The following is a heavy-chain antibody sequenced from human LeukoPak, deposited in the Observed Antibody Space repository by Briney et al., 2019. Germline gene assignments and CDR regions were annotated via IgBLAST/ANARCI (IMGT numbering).Heavy chain of an antibody. V-gene: IGHV3-23*01. J-gene: IGHJ4*02. Sequence: GGSLRLSCAASGFTFSSYAMSWVRQAPGKGLEWVSAISGSGGSTYYADSVKGRFTISRDNAKNSLYLQMNSLRAEDTAVYYCARDRLVRWRSSGPATFDYWGQGTLVTVSS. D-gene: IGHD6-19*01. CDR1: GFTFSSYA. CDR2: ISGSGGST. CDR3: ARDRLVRWRSSGPATFDY.